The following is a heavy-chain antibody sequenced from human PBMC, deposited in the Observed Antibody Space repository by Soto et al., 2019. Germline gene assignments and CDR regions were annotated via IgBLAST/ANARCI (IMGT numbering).Heavy chain of an antibody. D-gene: IGHD6-6*01. CDR2: IWYDGSNK. J-gene: IGHJ4*02. Sequence: QVQLVESGGGVVQPGRSLRLSCAASGFTFSSYGMHWVRQAPGKGLEWVAVIWYDGSNKYYADSVKGRFTISRDNSKNTLYLQMNSLRAEDTAVYYCARGYYSSSYYFDYWGQGTLVTVSS. CDR3: ARGYYSSSYYFDY. CDR1: GFTFSSYG. V-gene: IGHV3-33*01.